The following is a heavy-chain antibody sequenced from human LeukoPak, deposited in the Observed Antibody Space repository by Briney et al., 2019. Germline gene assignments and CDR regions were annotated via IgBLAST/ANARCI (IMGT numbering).Heavy chain of an antibody. V-gene: IGHV4-34*01. CDR3: ARHGRGYGDYFDY. D-gene: IGHD4-17*01. CDR2: INHSGST. Sequence: PSETLSLTCAVYGGSFSGYYWSWIRQPPGKGLEWIGEINHSGSTNYNPSLKSRVTISVDTSKNQFSLKLSSVTAADTAVYYCARHGRGYGDYFDYWGQGTLVTVSS. J-gene: IGHJ4*02. CDR1: GGSFSGYY.